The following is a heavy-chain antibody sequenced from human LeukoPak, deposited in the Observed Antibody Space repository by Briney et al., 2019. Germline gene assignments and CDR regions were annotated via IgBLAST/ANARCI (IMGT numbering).Heavy chain of an antibody. CDR2: IYYSGST. Sequence: SETLSLTCTVSGGSISSGDYYWSWLRQPPGKGLEWIGYIYYSGSTYYNPSLKSRVTISVDTSKNQFSLKLSSVTAADTAVYYCARGVLKYGDYPEALDYWGQGSLVTVSS. CDR1: GGSISSGDYY. CDR3: ARGVLKYGDYPEALDY. J-gene: IGHJ4*02. D-gene: IGHD4-17*01. V-gene: IGHV4-30-4*01.